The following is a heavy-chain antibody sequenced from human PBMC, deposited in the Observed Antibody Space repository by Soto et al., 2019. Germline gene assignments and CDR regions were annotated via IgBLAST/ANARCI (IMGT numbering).Heavy chain of an antibody. J-gene: IGHJ4*02. CDR1: GITFSNYW. Sequence: EVQVEESGGGLVQPGGSLRLSCAASGITFSNYWMEWVRQAPGKGLVWVSRIHSDGITTYYGDSVKGRFTISRDNAKSTVYLKMNSLGAEDTATYHCTLHKFDSSGYVSDYWGQGTLVTVSS. D-gene: IGHD3-22*01. CDR2: IHSDGITT. V-gene: IGHV3-74*01. CDR3: TLHKFDSSGYVSDY.